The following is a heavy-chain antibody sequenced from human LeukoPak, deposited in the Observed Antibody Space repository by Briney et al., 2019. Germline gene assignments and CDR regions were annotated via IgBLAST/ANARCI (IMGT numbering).Heavy chain of an antibody. D-gene: IGHD3-10*01. V-gene: IGHV3-23*01. Sequence: GGSLRLSCAASGFTFSSYAMSWVRQAPGKGLEWVSAIGGSGGSTYYADSVKGRFTISRDNSKNTLYLQMNSLRAEDTAVYYCAKDEGVLLWFGELPHFDYWGQGTLVTVSS. J-gene: IGHJ4*02. CDR2: IGGSGGST. CDR1: GFTFSSYA. CDR3: AKDEGVLLWFGELPHFDY.